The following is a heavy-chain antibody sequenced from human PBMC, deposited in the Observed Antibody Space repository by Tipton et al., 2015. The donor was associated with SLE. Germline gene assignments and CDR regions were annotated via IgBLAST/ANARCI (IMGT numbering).Heavy chain of an antibody. V-gene: IGHV3-21*01. D-gene: IGHD2/OR15-2a*01. CDR2: ISSSSSYI. Sequence: SLRLSCAASGFTFSSYSMNWVRQAPGKGLEWVSSISSSSSYIYYADSVKGRFTISRDNAKNSLYLQMNSLRAEDTAVYYCARLIGSAPYYYYGMDVWGQGTTVTVSS. CDR3: ARLIGSAPYYYYGMDV. CDR1: GFTFSSYS. J-gene: IGHJ6*02.